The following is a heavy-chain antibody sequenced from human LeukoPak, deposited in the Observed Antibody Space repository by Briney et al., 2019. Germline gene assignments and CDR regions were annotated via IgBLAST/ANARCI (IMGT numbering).Heavy chain of an antibody. CDR3: AKDRDYYGSGSYYEDY. CDR2: IRYDGNDK. Sequence: GGSLRLSCAASGFTFSDYGMHWVRQTPGKGLECVAFIRYDGNDKYFADSVKGRFTVSRDNSKNTLYLQMNNLRAEDTAVYYCAKDRDYYGSGSYYEDYWGQGTLVTVSS. CDR1: GFTFSDYG. V-gene: IGHV3-30*02. D-gene: IGHD3-10*01. J-gene: IGHJ4*02.